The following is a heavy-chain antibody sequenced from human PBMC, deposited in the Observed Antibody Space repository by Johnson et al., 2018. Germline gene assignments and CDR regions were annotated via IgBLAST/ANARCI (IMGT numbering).Heavy chain of an antibody. Sequence: QVQLVQSGAEVKKPGSSVKVSCKASGGTFSSYAISWVRQAPGQGLEWMGGIIPIFGTANYAHKFQGRVTNTAADSTSTADMGLRSLRSEDAAIYYCVRASYRNAFDIWGQGTMVTVSS. D-gene: IGHD1-26*01. V-gene: IGHV1-69*12. J-gene: IGHJ3*02. CDR1: GGTFSSYA. CDR2: IIPIFGTA. CDR3: VRASYRNAFDI.